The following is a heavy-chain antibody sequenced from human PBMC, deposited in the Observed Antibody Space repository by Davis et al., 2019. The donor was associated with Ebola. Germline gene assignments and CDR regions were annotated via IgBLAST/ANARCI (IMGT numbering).Heavy chain of an antibody. CDR1: GGSISSSNW. J-gene: IGHJ4*02. CDR2: IYHSGST. V-gene: IGHV4-4*02. Sequence: SETLSLTCAVSGGSISSSNWWSWVRQPPGKGLEWIGEIYHSGSTNYNPSLKSRVTISVDTSKNQFSLKLSSVTAADTAVYYCARNGDYDILTGYLGLDYWGQGTLVTVSS. D-gene: IGHD3-9*01. CDR3: ARNGDYDILTGYLGLDY.